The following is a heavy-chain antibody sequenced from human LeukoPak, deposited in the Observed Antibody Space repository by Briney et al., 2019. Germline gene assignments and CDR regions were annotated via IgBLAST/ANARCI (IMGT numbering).Heavy chain of an antibody. J-gene: IGHJ4*02. V-gene: IGHV3-23*01. Sequence: GGSLRLPCAASGFTVSSNYMSWVRQAPGKGLEWVSAISNSGGNTYAADSVKGRFTISRDNSKNTLYLQMNSLRAEDTAVYYCATYRQVLLPFESWGQGTLVTVSS. CDR2: ISNSGGNT. D-gene: IGHD2-8*02. CDR3: ATYRQVLLPFES. CDR1: GFTVSSNY.